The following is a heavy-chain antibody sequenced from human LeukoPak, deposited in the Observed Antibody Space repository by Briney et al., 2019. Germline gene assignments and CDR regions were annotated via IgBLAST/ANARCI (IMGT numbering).Heavy chain of an antibody. CDR2: ISSSGSTI. J-gene: IGHJ6*03. Sequence: GGSLRLSCAASGFTFSDYYMSWIRQAPGKGLEWVSYISSSGSTIYYADSVKGRFTISRDNAKNSLYLQMSSLRAEDTAVYYCARDSYYYYMDVWGKGTTVTVSS. CDR1: GFTFSDYY. CDR3: ARDSYYYYMDV. V-gene: IGHV3-11*01.